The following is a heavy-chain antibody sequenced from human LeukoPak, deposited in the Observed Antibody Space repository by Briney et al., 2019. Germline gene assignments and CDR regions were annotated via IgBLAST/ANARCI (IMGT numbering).Heavy chain of an antibody. CDR2: IYYSGST. J-gene: IGHJ6*03. Sequence: ASETLSLTCTVSGGSISSGGYYWSWIRQHPGKGLEWIGYIYYSGSTYYNPSLKSRVTISVDTSKNQFSLKLSSVTAADTAVYYCARDRVADYYMDVWGKGTTVTVSS. D-gene: IGHD2-21*01. CDR3: ARDRVADYYMDV. CDR1: GGSISSGGYY. V-gene: IGHV4-31*03.